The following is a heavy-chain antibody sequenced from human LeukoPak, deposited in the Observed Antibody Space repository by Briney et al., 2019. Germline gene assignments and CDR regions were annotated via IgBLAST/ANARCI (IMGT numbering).Heavy chain of an antibody. Sequence: ASVKVSCKASGYTFTSYDINWVRQATGQGLEWMGWMNPNSGNTGYAQKFQGRVTMTRNTSISTAYMELSSLRSEDTAVYYCARDSIEAPGLVFDFWGQGTMVTISS. CDR3: ARDSIEAPGLVFDF. J-gene: IGHJ3*01. CDR1: GYTFTSYD. CDR2: MNPNSGNT. D-gene: IGHD6-13*01. V-gene: IGHV1-8*01.